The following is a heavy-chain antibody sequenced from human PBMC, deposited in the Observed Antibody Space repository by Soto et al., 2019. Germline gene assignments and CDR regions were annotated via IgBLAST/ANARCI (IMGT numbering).Heavy chain of an antibody. CDR1: GFTFSSYA. CDR3: DKEGRGTAAATWGRGT. Sequence: EVQLLESGGGLVQPGGSLRLSCAASGFTFSSYAMSWVRQAPGKGLEWVSAISGSGGSTYYADSVKGRFTISRDNSERPRYVQMNSLRAEDPAVYYWDKEGRGTAAATWGRGTWGRGTMVTVSS. CDR2: ISGSGGST. V-gene: IGHV3-23*01. J-gene: IGHJ3*01. D-gene: IGHD6-13*01.